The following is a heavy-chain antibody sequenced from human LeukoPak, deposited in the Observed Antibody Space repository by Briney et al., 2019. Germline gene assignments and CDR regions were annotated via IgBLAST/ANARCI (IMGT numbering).Heavy chain of an antibody. J-gene: IGHJ4*02. CDR3: AREFRGGGDPFDY. CDR2: ISSRSSSI. V-gene: IGHV3-21*01. CDR1: EFTFSTYS. D-gene: IGHD2-21*01. Sequence: PGGSLRLSCVAFEFTFSTYSMNWVRQAPGKGLERVSSISSRSSSIYYADSVKGRFTISRDNAKNSLYLQMNSLRAEDTALYYCAREFRGGGDPFDYWGQGTRVTVSS.